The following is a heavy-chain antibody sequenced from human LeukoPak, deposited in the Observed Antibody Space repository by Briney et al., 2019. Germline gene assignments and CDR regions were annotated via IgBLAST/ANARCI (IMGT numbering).Heavy chain of an antibody. Sequence: SETLSLTCTVSGYSISSAYYWGWIRQPPGKGLEWIGNIFHSGTTSYNPSLKRRVTISVDMSTSHFSLKLSSATAADTAVYYCARQGYADFSPRPFDYWGQGTLVTVSS. CDR1: GYSISSAYY. D-gene: IGHD4-17*01. CDR2: IFHSGTT. CDR3: ARQGYADFSPRPFDY. V-gene: IGHV4-38-2*02. J-gene: IGHJ4*02.